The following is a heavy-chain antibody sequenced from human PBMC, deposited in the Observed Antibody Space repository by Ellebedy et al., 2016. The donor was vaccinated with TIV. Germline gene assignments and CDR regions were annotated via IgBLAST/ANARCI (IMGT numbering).Heavy chain of an antibody. D-gene: IGHD3-22*01. CDR2: IIPILGIV. Sequence: AASVKVSCKASGCTFSSYAIRWVRQAPGQGLEWMGRIIPILGIVNYAQKLQGRVTITADKSTSTGYMELSSLRSEDTAVYYCARVGYDNRCYYRVGLRDYYYYGMDVWGHGTTVTVSS. CDR3: ARVGYDNRCYYRVGLRDYYYYGMDV. CDR1: GCTFSSYA. V-gene: IGHV1-69*04. J-gene: IGHJ6*02.